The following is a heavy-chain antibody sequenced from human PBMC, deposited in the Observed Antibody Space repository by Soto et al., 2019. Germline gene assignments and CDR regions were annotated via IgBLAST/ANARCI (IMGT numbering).Heavy chain of an antibody. Sequence: SLRLSCAASGFTVSSNYMSWVRQAPGKGLEWVSVIYSGGSTYYADSVKGRFTISRDNSKNTLYLQMNSLRAEDTAVYYCARDGGYDSSSGFDYWGQRTMVTVYS. D-gene: IGHD3-22*01. CDR2: IYSGGST. J-gene: IGHJ4*02. V-gene: IGHV3-53*01. CDR3: ARDGGYDSSSGFDY. CDR1: GFTVSSNY.